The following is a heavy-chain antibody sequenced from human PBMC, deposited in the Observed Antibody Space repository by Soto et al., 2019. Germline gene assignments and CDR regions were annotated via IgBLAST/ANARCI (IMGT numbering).Heavy chain of an antibody. Sequence: GECLKISCKGSGYSFAGYWISWVRQKPGRGLEWMGRIDPSDSQTYYSPSFRGHVTISVTKSITTVFLQWSSLRASDTAMYYCARQIYDSDTGPNFQYYFDSWGQGTPVTVSS. V-gene: IGHV5-10-1*01. CDR1: GYSFAGYW. CDR3: ARQIYDSDTGPNFQYYFDS. D-gene: IGHD3-22*01. CDR2: IDPSDSQT. J-gene: IGHJ4*02.